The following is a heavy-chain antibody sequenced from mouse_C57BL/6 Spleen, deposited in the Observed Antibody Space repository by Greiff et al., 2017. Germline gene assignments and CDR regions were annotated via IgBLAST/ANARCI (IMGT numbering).Heavy chain of an antibody. CDR3: TGFYYGSPWYFDV. D-gene: IGHD1-1*01. V-gene: IGHV1-5*01. CDR2: IYPGNSDT. CDR1: GYTFTSYW. Sequence: EVQRVESGTVLARPGASVKMSCKTSGYTFTSYWMHWVKQRPGQGLEWIGAIYPGNSDTSYNQKFKGKAKLTAVTSASTAYMELSSLTNEDSAVYYCTGFYYGSPWYFDVWGTGTTVTVSS. J-gene: IGHJ1*03.